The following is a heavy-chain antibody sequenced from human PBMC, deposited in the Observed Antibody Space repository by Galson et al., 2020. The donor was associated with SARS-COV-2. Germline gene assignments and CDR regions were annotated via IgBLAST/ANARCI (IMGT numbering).Heavy chain of an antibody. CDR3: ARGGTGVLWFRELFAY. Sequence: GGSLRLSCEGSGFIFSDYEMTWARQAPGKGLEWVSYTSDGSKSIYYADSVKGRFTVSRDNAKRSLYLQINSLRAEDTAVYYCARGGTGVLWFRELFAYWGQGTQVTVSS. CDR2: TSDGSKSI. J-gene: IGHJ4*02. CDR1: GFIFSDYE. V-gene: IGHV3-48*03. D-gene: IGHD3-10*01.